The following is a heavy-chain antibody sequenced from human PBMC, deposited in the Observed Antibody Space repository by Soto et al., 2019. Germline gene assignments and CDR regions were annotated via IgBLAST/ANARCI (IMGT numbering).Heavy chain of an antibody. V-gene: IGHV4-61*01. Sequence: SDTLSLTCTVSGGSVSSDTHYWSWIRQPPGKQLEWIGFIYSSGSTNYNPSLKSRVAMSVDTPKNQFSLKLRSVIVADTAVYHCARFVRSCSGTTCYTRADVWGQGTTVTVSS. J-gene: IGHJ6*02. D-gene: IGHD2-2*02. CDR2: IYSSGST. CDR3: ARFVRSCSGTTCYTRADV. CDR1: GGSVSSDTHY.